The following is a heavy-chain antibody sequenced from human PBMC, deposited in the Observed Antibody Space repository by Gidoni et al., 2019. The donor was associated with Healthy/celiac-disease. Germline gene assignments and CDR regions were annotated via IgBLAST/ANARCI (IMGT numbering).Heavy chain of an antibody. J-gene: IGHJ4*02. D-gene: IGHD3-22*01. CDR3: ATSEYYDSSGYYYDDY. CDR1: GFTFTSSA. Sequence: QMQLVQSGPEVKKPGTSVQVSCKASGFTFTSSAVQWVRQARGQRLEWIGWIVVGSGNTNYAQKFQERVTITRDMSTSTAYMELSSLRSEDTAVYYCATSEYYDSSGYYYDDYWGQGTLVTVSS. V-gene: IGHV1-58*01. CDR2: IVVGSGNT.